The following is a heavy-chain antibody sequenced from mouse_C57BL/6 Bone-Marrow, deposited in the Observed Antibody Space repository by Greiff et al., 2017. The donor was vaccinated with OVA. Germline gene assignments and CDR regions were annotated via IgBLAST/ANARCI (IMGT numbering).Heavy chain of an antibody. CDR3: ARLGPRFDY. V-gene: IGHV5-9*01. J-gene: IGHJ2*01. Sequence: LKESGGGLVKPGGSLKLSCAASGFTFSSYTMSWVRQTPEKRLEWVATISGGGGNTYYPDSVKGRFTISRDNAKTTLYLQMSSLGSEDTALYYCARLGPRFDYWGQGTTLTVSS. CDR1: GFTFSSYT. CDR2: ISGGGGNT.